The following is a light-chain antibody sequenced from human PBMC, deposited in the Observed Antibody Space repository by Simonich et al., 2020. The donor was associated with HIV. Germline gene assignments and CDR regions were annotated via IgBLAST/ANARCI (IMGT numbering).Light chain of an antibody. V-gene: IGLV2-14*01. CDR3: SSYTGSNIVV. Sequence: QSALTQPASVSGSPGQSITISCTGTSSDVGGYNYVSWYQQHPGQAPKVMIYDVSNRPSGVSNRFSGSKSGNTASLTISGLQAEDEADYHCSSYTGSNIVVFGGGTKLTVL. CDR1: SSDVGGYNY. CDR2: DVS. J-gene: IGLJ2*01.